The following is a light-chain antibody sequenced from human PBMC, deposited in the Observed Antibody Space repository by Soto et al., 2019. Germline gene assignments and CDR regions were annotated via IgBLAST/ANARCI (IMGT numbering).Light chain of an antibody. CDR2: EVV. V-gene: IGLV2-8*01. J-gene: IGLJ2*01. Sequence: QSVLTQPPSASGSPGQSVTISCTGTSSDVGGYNYVSWYQQHPGAAPKLMICEVVKRPSGVPDRFSGSKSGNTASLTVSGLQAEDESDYYCSSYGGDNNVVFGGGTKLTVL. CDR3: SSYGGDNNVV. CDR1: SSDVGGYNY.